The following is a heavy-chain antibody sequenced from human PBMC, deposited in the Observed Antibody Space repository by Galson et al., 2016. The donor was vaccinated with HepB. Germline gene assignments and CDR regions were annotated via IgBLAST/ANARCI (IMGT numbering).Heavy chain of an antibody. CDR2: IIPIFETA. J-gene: IGHJ6*02. CDR3: ASHEAGFGYYYGMYV. Sequence: SCKASGGPFSSYGISWVRQAPGQGLEWMGGIIPIFETAHYAQKFQGRVTITADESTTTGYMEMSSLRSEDTAVYYCASHEAGFGYYYGMYVWGQGTTVTVS. CDR1: GGPFSSYG. D-gene: IGHD3-16*01. V-gene: IGHV1-69*01.